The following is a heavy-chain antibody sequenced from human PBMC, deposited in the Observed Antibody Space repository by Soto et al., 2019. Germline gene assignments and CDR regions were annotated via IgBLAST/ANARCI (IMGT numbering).Heavy chain of an antibody. CDR2: LSGGGSTT. V-gene: IGHV3-23*01. D-gene: IGHD3-9*01. CDR1: GFTFSLSA. J-gene: IGHJ4*02. CDR3: AKGPEYDILTGCDY. Sequence: EVQLLESGGGFVQPGESLRLSCAASGFTFSLSAMSWVRQAPGRGLDWVSSLSGGGSTTDYADSVKGRFTISRDNSKNTVYPQMNSLRAEDTAVYYCAKGPEYDILTGCDYWGQGALVTVSS.